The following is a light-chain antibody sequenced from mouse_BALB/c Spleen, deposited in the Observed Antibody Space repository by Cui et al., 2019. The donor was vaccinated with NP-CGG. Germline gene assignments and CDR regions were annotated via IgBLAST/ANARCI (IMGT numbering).Light chain of an antibody. J-gene: IGLJ1*01. CDR3: ALWYSNHWV. V-gene: IGLV1*01. CDR1: TGAVTTSNY. Sequence: QAVVTQESALTTSPGETVTLTFCPSTGAVTTSNYANWVQENPVHLLPGPIGGTKNRAPGVPARFSGSLIGDKAALPITGARTENEAIYFCALWYSNHWVFGGGTKLTVL. CDR2: GTK.